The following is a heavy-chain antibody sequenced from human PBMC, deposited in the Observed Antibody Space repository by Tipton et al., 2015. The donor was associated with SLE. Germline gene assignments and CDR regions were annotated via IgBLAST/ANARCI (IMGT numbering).Heavy chain of an antibody. CDR1: GGAIGSDDHY. D-gene: IGHD1-1*01. CDR3: ARWASVRFDY. V-gene: IGHV4-30-4*01. J-gene: IGHJ4*02. CDR2: ISYSGST. Sequence: TLSLTCTVSGGAIGSDDHYWSWIRQLPGKGLEWIGHISYSGSTDNNPSLRSRLTISVDTAKNQFSLKLSSVTAADSAVYYCARWASVRFDYWGRGTLVTVSS.